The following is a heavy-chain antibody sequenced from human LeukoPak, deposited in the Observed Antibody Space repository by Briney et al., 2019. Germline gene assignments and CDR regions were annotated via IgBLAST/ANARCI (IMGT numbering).Heavy chain of an antibody. J-gene: IGHJ4*02. CDR3: ARGFSSGRGAFDY. CDR2: IGSSPTTI. CDR1: GFTFRTYS. V-gene: IGHV3-48*02. Sequence: GGSLRLSCAASGFTFRTYSMNWVRQAPGKGLEWVSYIGSSPTTIYYADSVKGRFTISRDNARNSLFLQMNSLRDEDTAVYYCARGFSSGRGAFDYWGQGTLVTVSS. D-gene: IGHD6-19*01.